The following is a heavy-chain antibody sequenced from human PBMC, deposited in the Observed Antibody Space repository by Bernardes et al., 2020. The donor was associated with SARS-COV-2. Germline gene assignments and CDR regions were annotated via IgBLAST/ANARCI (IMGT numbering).Heavy chain of an antibody. CDR1: GGSISSNSYY. J-gene: IGHJ6*02. CDR2: IYYSGST. D-gene: IGHD6-13*01. Sequence: SETLSLTCTVSGGSISSNSYYWGWIRQPKGKGLEWIGSIYYSGSTYYNPSLKSRVTISVDTSKNQFSLKLSSVTAADTAVYYCASESVRQQLAYYYYYGMDVWGQGTTVTVSS. CDR3: ASESVRQQLAYYYYYGMDV. V-gene: IGHV4-39*01.